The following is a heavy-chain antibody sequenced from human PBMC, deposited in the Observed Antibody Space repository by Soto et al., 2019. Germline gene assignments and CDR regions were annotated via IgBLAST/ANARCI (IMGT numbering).Heavy chain of an antibody. V-gene: IGHV4-39*01. Sequence: QLQLQESGPRLVKPSETLSLTCSVSGGSISSSSYSWGWIRQPPGKGLEWIGTIYYSGSTHYNPSLEGGVALSADTPHNHLSLRLSSVTAADPAVYYCGRQPGHCGSTTCFGYYSVDVWGQGTTVTVS. J-gene: IGHJ6*02. CDR2: IYYSGST. CDR3: GRQPGHCGSTTCFGYYSVDV. CDR1: GGSISSSSYS. D-gene: IGHD2-2*01.